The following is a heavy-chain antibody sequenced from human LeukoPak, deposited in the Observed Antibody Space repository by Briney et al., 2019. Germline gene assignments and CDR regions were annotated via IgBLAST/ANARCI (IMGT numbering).Heavy chain of an antibody. J-gene: IGHJ6*02. CDR3: ARDPGVAAAGRSYYGMDV. D-gene: IGHD6-13*01. Sequence: QAGGSLRLSCAASGFTFSSYWMSWVRQAPGKGLEWVANIKQDGSEKYYVDSVKGRFTISRDNAKNSLYLQMNSLRAEDTAVYYCARDPGVAAAGRSYYGMDVWGQGTTVTVSS. CDR2: IKQDGSEK. CDR1: GFTFSSYW. V-gene: IGHV3-7*03.